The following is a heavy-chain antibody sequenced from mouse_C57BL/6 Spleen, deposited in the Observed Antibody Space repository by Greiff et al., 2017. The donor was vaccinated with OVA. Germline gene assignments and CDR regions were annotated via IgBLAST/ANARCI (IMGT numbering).Heavy chain of an antibody. Sequence: LVESGAELVRPGASVTLSCKASGYTFTDYEMHWVKQTPVHGLEWIGAIDPETGGTAYNQKFKGQAILTADKSSSTAYMELRSLTSEDSAVYYCTRSGSWFAYWGQGTLVTVSA. J-gene: IGHJ3*01. V-gene: IGHV1-15*01. CDR3: TRSGSWFAY. CDR1: GYTFTDYE. CDR2: IDPETGGT.